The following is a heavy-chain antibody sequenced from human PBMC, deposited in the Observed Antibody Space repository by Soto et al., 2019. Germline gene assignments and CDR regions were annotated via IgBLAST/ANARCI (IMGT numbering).Heavy chain of an antibody. CDR3: AREVVYYGSGSYRLFDY. CDR1: GGSISSYY. J-gene: IGHJ4*02. CDR2: IYYSGST. Sequence: TSETLSLTCTVSGGSISSYYWSWIRQPPGKGLEWIGYIYYSGSTNYNPSLKSRVTISVDTSKNQFSLKLSSVTAADTAVYYCAREVVYYGSGSYRLFDYWGQGTLVTVSS. D-gene: IGHD3-10*01. V-gene: IGHV4-59*01.